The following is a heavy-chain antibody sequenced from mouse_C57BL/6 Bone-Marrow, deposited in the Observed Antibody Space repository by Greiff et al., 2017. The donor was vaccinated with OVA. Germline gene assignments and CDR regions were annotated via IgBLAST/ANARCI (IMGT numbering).Heavy chain of an antibody. D-gene: IGHD2-4*01. CDR3: ARGGLRLYAMDY. Sequence: VKLMESGAELARPGASVKMSCKASGYTFTSYTMHWVKQRPGQGLEWIGYINPCSGYTKYNQQFKDKAPLTADKSSNTAYMQLSSLTSEDSAVYDCARGGLRLYAMDYWGQGTSVTVSS. J-gene: IGHJ4*01. V-gene: IGHV1-4*01. CDR2: INPCSGYT. CDR1: GYTFTSYT.